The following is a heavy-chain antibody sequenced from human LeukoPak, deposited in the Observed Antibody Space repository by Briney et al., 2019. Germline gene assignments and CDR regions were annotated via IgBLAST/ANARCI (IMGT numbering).Heavy chain of an antibody. V-gene: IGHV4-39*07. J-gene: IGHJ4*02. CDR3: ARVRRYYDSSGYPSRLFDY. CDR2: AYYSGAT. CDR1: GGSISSPKYY. Sequence: PSETLSLTCSVSGGSISSPKYYWGWIRQPPGKGLEWIGSAYYSGATYYNPSFESRVTISVDTSKNQFSLKLTSVTAADTAVYYCARVRRYYDSSGYPSRLFDYWGQGTLVTVSS. D-gene: IGHD3-22*01.